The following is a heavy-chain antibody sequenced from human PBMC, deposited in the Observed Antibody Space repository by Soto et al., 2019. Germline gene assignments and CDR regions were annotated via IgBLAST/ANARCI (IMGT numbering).Heavy chain of an antibody. J-gene: IGHJ6*02. CDR3: ANQKIRFSVAGTLYGLGV. Sequence: EGQLVESGGNLVRPGGSLRLSCEDSGFGFSTYSMNWVRQAPGQGLEWISYISSTSGTIYYADSVKGRFTIFRDNAKNSLFLQMNGLRDDDTAVYYCANQKIRFSVAGTLYGLGVWGQGTTVTVSS. D-gene: IGHD6-19*01. V-gene: IGHV3-48*02. CDR2: ISSTSGTI. CDR1: GFGFSTYS.